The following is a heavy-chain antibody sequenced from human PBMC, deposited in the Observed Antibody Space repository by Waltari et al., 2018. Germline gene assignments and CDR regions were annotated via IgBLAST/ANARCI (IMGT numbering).Heavy chain of an antibody. V-gene: IGHV3-48*01. D-gene: IGHD7-27*01. Sequence: EVQLVQSGGDLVQPGASLSLSCAASGFTLHTYSMAWVRQASGKVLEWFSDITRRNSTIYYADSGRGRFTTSRDNAKNSLYLQMNSRRVEDTAVYYCARVGGAALTEGFDYWGQGTLVTVAS. CDR2: ITRRNSTI. CDR1: GFTLHTYS. CDR3: ARVGGAALTEGFDY. J-gene: IGHJ4*02.